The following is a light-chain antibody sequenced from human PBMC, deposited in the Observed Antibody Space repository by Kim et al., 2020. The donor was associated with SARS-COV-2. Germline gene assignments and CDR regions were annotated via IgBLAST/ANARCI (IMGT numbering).Light chain of an antibody. Sequence: GHSNTIACTRSSSEVGAYNYVSWYQQHPDKAPKLMIYDVTIRPSGVSNRFSGSKSGNTASLTISGLQPEDEADYYCSSYTSSTTLVFGGGTQLTVL. J-gene: IGLJ2*01. V-gene: IGLV2-14*03. CDR1: SSEVGAYNY. CDR3: SSYTSSTTLV. CDR2: DVT.